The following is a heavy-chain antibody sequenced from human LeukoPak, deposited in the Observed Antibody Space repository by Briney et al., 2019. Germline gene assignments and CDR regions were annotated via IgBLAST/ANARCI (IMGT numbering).Heavy chain of an antibody. D-gene: IGHD6-19*01. CDR1: GFAFRIFP. CDR3: ATLMYTTGRQGFDS. J-gene: IGHJ4*02. CDR2: ISADSTTT. Sequence: GGSLRLSCATSGFAFRIFPMIWARQAPGKGLEWVSSISADSTTTNYADFAKGRFTVSRDNSRRTLYLQMNSLRGEDTALYYCATLMYTTGRQGFDSWGQGTRVTISS. V-gene: IGHV3-23*01.